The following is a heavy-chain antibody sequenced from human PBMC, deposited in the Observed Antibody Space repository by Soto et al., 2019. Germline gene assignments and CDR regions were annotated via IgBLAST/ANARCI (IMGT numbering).Heavy chain of an antibody. Sequence: GGSLRLSCSASGFTFSSYAMHWVRQAPGKGLEYVSAISSNGGSTYYADSVKGRFTISIDNSKNTLSLLMNSLRAEDTAVYFCAKVEYSGSYFDYWGQGTLVTVSS. V-gene: IGHV3-64*04. J-gene: IGHJ4*02. CDR1: GFTFSSYA. CDR2: ISSNGGST. CDR3: AKVEYSGSYFDY. D-gene: IGHD1-26*01.